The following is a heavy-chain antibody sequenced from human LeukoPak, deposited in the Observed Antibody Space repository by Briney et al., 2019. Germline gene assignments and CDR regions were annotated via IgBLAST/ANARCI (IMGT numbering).Heavy chain of an antibody. Sequence: GGSLRLSCAASGFTFSSYGMHWVRQAPGKGLEWVSAISGSGGSTYYADSVKGRFTISRDNSKNTLYLQMNSLRAEDTAVYYCAKGDGGYYYDPFDYWGQGTLVTVSS. D-gene: IGHD3-22*01. CDR1: GFTFSSYG. V-gene: IGHV3-23*01. CDR3: AKGDGGYYYDPFDY. J-gene: IGHJ4*02. CDR2: ISGSGGST.